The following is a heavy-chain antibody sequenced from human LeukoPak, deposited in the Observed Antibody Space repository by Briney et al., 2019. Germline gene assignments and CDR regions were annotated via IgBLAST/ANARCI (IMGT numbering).Heavy chain of an antibody. J-gene: IGHJ4*02. CDR2: IYSGFST. CDR1: GFTVSSNY. CDR3: ANLARPLDY. V-gene: IGHV3-53*05. Sequence: GGSLRLSCAASGFTVSSNYMTWVRQAPGKGLEWVSVIYSGFSTYYADSVKGRFTISRDNSKNTLYLQMNSLKPEDTAVYYCANLARPLDYWGQGALVTVSS. D-gene: IGHD6-6*01.